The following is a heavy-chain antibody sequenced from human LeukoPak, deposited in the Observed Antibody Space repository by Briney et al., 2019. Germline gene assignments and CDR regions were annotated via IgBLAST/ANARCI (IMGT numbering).Heavy chain of an antibody. D-gene: IGHD2-2*02. V-gene: IGHV1-24*01. CDR3: ASQAPHCSSTSCYTRGNWFDP. J-gene: IGHJ5*02. Sequence: ASVKVSCKVSGYTLTELSIHWVRQAPGKGLEWMGDFDPEDGETIYAQKFQGRVTMTEDTSTDTAYMELSSLRSEDTAVYYCASQAPHCSSTSCYTRGNWFDPWGQGTLVTVSS. CDR2: FDPEDGET. CDR1: GYTLTELS.